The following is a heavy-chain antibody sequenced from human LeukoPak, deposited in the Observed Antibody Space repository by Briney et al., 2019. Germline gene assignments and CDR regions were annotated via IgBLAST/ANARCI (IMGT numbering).Heavy chain of an antibody. CDR2: IFYSGNT. J-gene: IGHJ6*02. Sequence: TPSETLSLTCTVSGGPISDFYWSWIRQSPEKGLEWIGNIFYSGNTNYNPSLRSRVTISVDTSKKQFSLRLTSVTAADTAVYYCARLRSGSTPPPPYYYYGLDVWGQGTTVTVSS. CDR3: ARLRSGSTPPPPYYYYGLDV. V-gene: IGHV4-59*01. CDR1: GGPISDFY. D-gene: IGHD1-26*01.